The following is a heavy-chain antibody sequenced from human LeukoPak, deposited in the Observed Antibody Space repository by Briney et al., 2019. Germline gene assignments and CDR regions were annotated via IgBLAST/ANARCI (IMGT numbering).Heavy chain of an antibody. J-gene: IGHJ4*02. CDR2: IKQDGGEM. Sequence: PGGSLRLSCAASGFTFSSYWMSWVRQAPGKGLELVANIKQDGGEMYSVDSVKGRFTISRDNAKNSLYLQMNSLRADDTGVYYCARDKSNKGHDCWGQGTLVTVSS. CDR3: ARDKSNKGHDC. V-gene: IGHV3-7*03. CDR1: GFTFSSYW.